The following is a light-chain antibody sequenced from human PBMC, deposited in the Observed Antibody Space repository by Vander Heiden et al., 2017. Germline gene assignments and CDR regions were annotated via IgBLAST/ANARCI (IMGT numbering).Light chain of an antibody. CDR1: SSNIGTNY. V-gene: IGLV1-47*01. J-gene: IGLJ3*02. Sequence: HSVLTQPPSASGTPGQRVTISCSGSSSNIGTNYVYWYQQLPGTAPKLLIYRNNQRPSGVPDRFSGSKSGTSASLAISGLRSEDEAYYYCAAWDVSLSGHWVFGGGTKLTVL. CDR2: RNN. CDR3: AAWDVSLSGHWV.